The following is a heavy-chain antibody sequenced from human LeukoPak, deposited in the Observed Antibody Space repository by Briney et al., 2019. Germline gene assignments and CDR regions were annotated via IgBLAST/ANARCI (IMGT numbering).Heavy chain of an antibody. J-gene: IGHJ5*02. Sequence: SVKVSCKASGGTFTSYAISWVRQAPGQGQEWMGRIIPIFGTANYAQKFQGRVTITTDESTSTAYMELSSLRSEDTTVYYCAREDTVDTAMVLTWFDPWGQGTLVTASS. CDR2: IIPIFGTA. CDR1: GGTFTSYA. CDR3: AREDTVDTAMVLTWFDP. D-gene: IGHD5-18*01. V-gene: IGHV1-69*05.